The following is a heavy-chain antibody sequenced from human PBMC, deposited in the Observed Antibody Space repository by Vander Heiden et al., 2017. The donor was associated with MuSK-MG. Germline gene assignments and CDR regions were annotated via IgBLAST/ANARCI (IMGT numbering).Heavy chain of an antibody. CDR3: AKFSRAGKYCSSTSCYDYFDY. D-gene: IGHD2-2*01. CDR2: ISGSGGST. CDR1: GFTFSSDD. V-gene: IGHV3-23*01. Sequence: EVQLLESGGGLVQPGGSLRLSCAASGFTFSSDDMRWVRQAPGKGLEWVSAISGSGGSTYYADSVKGRFTISRDNSKNTLYLQMNSLRAEDTAVYYCAKFSRAGKYCSSTSCYDYFDYWGQGTLVTVSS. J-gene: IGHJ4*02.